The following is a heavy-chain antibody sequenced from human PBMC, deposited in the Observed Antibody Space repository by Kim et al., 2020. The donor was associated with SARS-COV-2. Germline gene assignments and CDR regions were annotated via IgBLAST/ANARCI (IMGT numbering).Heavy chain of an antibody. CDR1: GGSISSSIW. CDR3: ARDYGYSSGWYPSTNWFDP. V-gene: IGHV4-4*02. CDR2: IYHSGST. J-gene: IGHJ5*02. Sequence: SETLSLTCAVSGGSISSSIWWSWVRQPPGKGLEWIGEIYHSGSTNYNPSLKSRVTISVDKSKNQFSLKLSSVTAADTAVYYCARDYGYSSGWYPSTNWFDPWGQGTLVTVSS. D-gene: IGHD6-19*01.